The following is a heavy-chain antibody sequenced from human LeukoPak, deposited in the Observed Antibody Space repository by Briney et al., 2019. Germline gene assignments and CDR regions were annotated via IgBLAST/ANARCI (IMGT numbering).Heavy chain of an antibody. V-gene: IGHV4-61*02. Sequence: SETLSLTCTVSGGSISSGSYYWSWIRQPAGKGLEWIGRIYTSGSTNYNPSLKSRVTISVDTSKNPFSLKLSSVTAADTAVYYCARFDYGDGFDYWGQGTLVTVSS. CDR3: ARFDYGDGFDY. D-gene: IGHD4-17*01. CDR1: GGSISSGSYY. J-gene: IGHJ4*02. CDR2: IYTSGST.